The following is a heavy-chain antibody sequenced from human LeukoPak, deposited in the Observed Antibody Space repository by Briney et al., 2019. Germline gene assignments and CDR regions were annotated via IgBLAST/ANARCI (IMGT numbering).Heavy chain of an antibody. Sequence: GSLRLSCAASGFTFSNYAMHWVRQAPGKGLEWVAFISYDGSNKHCADSVKGRFTISRDNSKNTLYLQMNSLRPEDTAVYYCARARFGYNRGPFDYWGQGILVTVSS. V-gene: IGHV3-30-3*01. J-gene: IGHJ4*02. CDR2: ISYDGSNK. CDR1: GFTFSNYA. D-gene: IGHD5-24*01. CDR3: ARARFGYNRGPFDY.